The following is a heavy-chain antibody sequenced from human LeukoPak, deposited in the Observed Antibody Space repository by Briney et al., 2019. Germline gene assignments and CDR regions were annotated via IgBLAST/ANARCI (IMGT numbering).Heavy chain of an antibody. Sequence: ASVKVSCKASGYTFTGYYMHWVRQAPGQGLEWMGWISAYNGNTNYAQKLQGRVTMTTDTSTSTAYMELRSLRSDDTAVYYCASGRGLRYFDPRVYYFDYWGQGTLATVSS. CDR1: GYTFTGYY. V-gene: IGHV1-18*04. J-gene: IGHJ4*02. CDR3: ASGRGLRYFDPRVYYFDY. D-gene: IGHD3-9*01. CDR2: ISAYNGNT.